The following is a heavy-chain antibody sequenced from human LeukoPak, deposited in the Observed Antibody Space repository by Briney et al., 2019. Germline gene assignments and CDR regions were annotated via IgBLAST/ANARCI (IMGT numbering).Heavy chain of an antibody. D-gene: IGHD3-22*01. V-gene: IGHV3-7*04. CDR2: INPDGSEQ. CDR1: GFTFSDYY. J-gene: IGHJ4*02. CDR3: ARGQRSDSGYSPFDS. Sequence: SGGSLRLSCSASGFTFSDYYMSWIRQAPGKGLEWVAKINPDGSEQKYVESVKGRFTISRDNAKNSLSLVMDIVSAGDTAVYFCARGQRSDSGYSPFDSWGQGTLVTVS.